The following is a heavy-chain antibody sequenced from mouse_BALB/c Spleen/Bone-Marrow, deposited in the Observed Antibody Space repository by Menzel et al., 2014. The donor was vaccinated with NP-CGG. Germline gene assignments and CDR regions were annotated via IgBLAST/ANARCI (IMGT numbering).Heavy chain of an antibody. CDR3: AVYYYGRSSFAY. Sequence: VQLQQSGAELVKPGASVKLSCTASDFNIEDAYMHWVKQRPEQGLEWIGRIDPANVNTKYDTKFQGKATITADTSSNTAYLLLSSLTSEDTAVYYCAVYYYGRSSFAYWGQGTPVTVSA. V-gene: IGHV14-3*02. CDR1: DFNIEDAY. J-gene: IGHJ3*01. D-gene: IGHD1-1*01. CDR2: IDPANVNT.